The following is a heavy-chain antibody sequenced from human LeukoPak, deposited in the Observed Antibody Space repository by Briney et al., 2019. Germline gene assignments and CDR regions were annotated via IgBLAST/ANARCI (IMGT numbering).Heavy chain of an antibody. CDR1: GFTFSDYY. D-gene: IGHD3-10*01. V-gene: IGHV4-59*08. CDR2: IYFRGST. Sequence: LRLSCAASGFTFSDYYMSWIRQAPGKGLEWVGHIYFRGSTNYSPSLESRVTISLDTSNNQFSLNLNSVTAADTAVYYCARHSARGLDYWGQGTLVTVSS. CDR3: ARHSARGLDY. J-gene: IGHJ4*02.